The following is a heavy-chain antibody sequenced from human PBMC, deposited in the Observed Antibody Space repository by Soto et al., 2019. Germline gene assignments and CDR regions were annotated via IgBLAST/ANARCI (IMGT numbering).Heavy chain of an antibody. CDR1: GFTVKDHV. V-gene: IGHV3-9*01. CDR3: GKDLKGSYCSGGSCYSFDY. CDR2: IKWSSGSS. D-gene: IGHD2-15*01. J-gene: IGHJ4*02. Sequence: SLRLSSIASGFTVKDHVMHWVRRPQGKDLEWVSGIKWSSGSSYYANSVRGRFTISRDNSKNTLYLQMNSLRAEDTAVYYCGKDLKGSYCSGGSCYSFDYLGQGTLVTVSS.